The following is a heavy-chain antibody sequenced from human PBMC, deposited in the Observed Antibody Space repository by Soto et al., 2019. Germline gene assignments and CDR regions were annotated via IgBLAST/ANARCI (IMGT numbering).Heavy chain of an antibody. J-gene: IGHJ5*02. CDR1: GGSISSYY. V-gene: IGHV4-59*01. CDR3: ESQGDNWNFHRWFDP. Sequence: SDTLSLTCTVSGGSISSYYWSWIRQPPGKGLEWIGYIYYSGSTNYNPSLKSRVTISVDTSKNQFSLKLSSVTAADTAVYYCESQGDNWNFHRWFDPWGQGTLVTVSS. D-gene: IGHD1-7*01. CDR2: IYYSGST.